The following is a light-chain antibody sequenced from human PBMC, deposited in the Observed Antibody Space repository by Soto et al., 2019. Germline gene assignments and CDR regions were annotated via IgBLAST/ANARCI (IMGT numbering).Light chain of an antibody. CDR3: QQYNKWPRT. CDR2: DAS. CDR1: QIVVTH. V-gene: IGKV3-15*01. Sequence: EVVMTQSPVTLSLSPGDRATVSCRASQIVVTHLAWFQQKPGQPPRLLIYDASATATGIPARFSGSGSGTEFTLTISSLQSEDFAVYYCQQYNKWPRTFGQGTKVE. J-gene: IGKJ1*01.